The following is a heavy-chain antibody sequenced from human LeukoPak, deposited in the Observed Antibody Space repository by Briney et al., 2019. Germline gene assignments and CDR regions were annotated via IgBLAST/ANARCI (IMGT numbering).Heavy chain of an antibody. Sequence: GGSLRLSCAASGFIFSSFGMHWVRQAPGKGLEWVSTIRGSGGGTYYADSVKGRFTISRDNSKNTLYLQMNSLRDEDTALYYCAKAGIGVVGYFDYWGQGTLVTVSS. J-gene: IGHJ4*02. V-gene: IGHV3-23*01. CDR1: GFIFSSFG. CDR2: IRGSGGGT. D-gene: IGHD6-19*01. CDR3: AKAGIGVVGYFDY.